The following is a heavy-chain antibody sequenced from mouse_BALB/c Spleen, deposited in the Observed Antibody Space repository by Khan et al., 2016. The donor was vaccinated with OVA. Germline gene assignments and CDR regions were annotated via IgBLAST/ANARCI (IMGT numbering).Heavy chain of an antibody. D-gene: IGHD2-10*01. Sequence: QVQLKESGPGLVAPSQSLSITCTISGFSLTNYGVHWVRQPPGKGLEWLVVIWSDGSTTYNSALKSRLTIRKDNSKSQFFLKMNSLQTDDTAMYFCARQPYYHYNIMDYWGQGTSVTVSS. J-gene: IGHJ4*01. CDR2: IWSDGST. CDR1: GFSLTNYG. CDR3: ARQPYYHYNIMDY. V-gene: IGHV2-6-1*01.